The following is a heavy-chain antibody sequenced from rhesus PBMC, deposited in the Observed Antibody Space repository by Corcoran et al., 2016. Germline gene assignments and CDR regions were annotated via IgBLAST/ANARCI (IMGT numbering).Heavy chain of an antibody. CDR2: INRVGGSP. D-gene: IGHD2-15*01. CDR3: AKEYCSSTYCSSLGNSLDV. CDR1: GFTFSSYG. Sequence: EVQLVETGGGLVQPGGSLKLSCAASGFTFSSYGMNCVRQAPGKGREWVAAINRVGGSPTDAASVKGLFPISRDNSKHTLSLQMNSLRAEDTAVYYCAKEYCSSTYCSSLGNSLDVWGRGFLVTVSS. V-gene: IGHV3S5*01. J-gene: IGHJ5-2*02.